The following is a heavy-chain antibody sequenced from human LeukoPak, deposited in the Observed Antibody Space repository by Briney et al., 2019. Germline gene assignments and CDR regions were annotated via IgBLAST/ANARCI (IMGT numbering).Heavy chain of an antibody. CDR2: INPSGGST. CDR3: ARDRPSGLNDAFDI. Sequence: GGSLRLSCAASGFTFNSYAMHWVRQAPGQGLEWMGIINPSGGSTSYAQKFQGRVTMTRDTSTSTVYMELSSLRSEDTAVYYCARDRPSGLNDAFDIWGQGTMVTVSS. D-gene: IGHD6-25*01. V-gene: IGHV1-46*02. CDR1: GFTFNSYA. J-gene: IGHJ3*02.